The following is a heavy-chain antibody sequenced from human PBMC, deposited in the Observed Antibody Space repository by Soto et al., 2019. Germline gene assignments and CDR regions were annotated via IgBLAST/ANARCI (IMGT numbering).Heavy chain of an antibody. CDR3: ARGALGSYYFDY. D-gene: IGHD3-16*01. J-gene: IGHJ4*02. V-gene: IGHV3-74*01. Sequence: EVQLVESGGGLVKPGGSLRLSCAASGFTFNNYWIHWVRQAPGKGLEWVSRIKYDATSTNYADSVKGRFSISRDNAKNTVYLQMTSLRGYDTAVYYCARGALGSYYFDYWGQGTLVTVSS. CDR2: IKYDATST. CDR1: GFTFNNYW.